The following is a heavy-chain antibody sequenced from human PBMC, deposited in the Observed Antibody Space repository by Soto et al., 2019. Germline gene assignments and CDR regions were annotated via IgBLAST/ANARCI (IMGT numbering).Heavy chain of an antibody. Sequence: ASVKVSCKTSGYTFSNYGITWVRQAPGQPLEWLGWISLYSDGTNYAQKFRGRVSMTTDTSTTTAYMELRSLRSDDTAVYYCARVVPGAEAWFGPWGQGTRVTVS. CDR3: ARVVPGAEAWFGP. J-gene: IGHJ5*02. CDR2: ISLYSDGT. D-gene: IGHD2-2*01. CDR1: GYTFSNYG. V-gene: IGHV1-18*01.